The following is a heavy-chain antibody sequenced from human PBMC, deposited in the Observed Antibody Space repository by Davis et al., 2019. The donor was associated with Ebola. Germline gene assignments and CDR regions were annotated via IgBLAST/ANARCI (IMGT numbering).Heavy chain of an antibody. V-gene: IGHV3-23*01. D-gene: IGHD4-23*01. CDR3: AIHSDFSLGGSSVVYGMDV. J-gene: IGHJ6*02. CDR1: GFNSNNYA. CDR2: ISGGGATT. Sequence: GESLKISCETSGFNSNNYAMTWVRQPPGKGLEWVSSISGGGATTYYADSVKGRFTVSRDNYDNTLYLEMNSLRAEDTAVYYCAIHSDFSLGGSSVVYGMDVWGQGTTVTVFS.